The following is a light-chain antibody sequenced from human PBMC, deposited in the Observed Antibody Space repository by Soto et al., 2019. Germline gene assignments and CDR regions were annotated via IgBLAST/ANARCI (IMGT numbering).Light chain of an antibody. CDR2: DGN. CDR3: SSFSTTYSDVV. CDR1: SSDIGIWDY. J-gene: IGLJ2*01. V-gene: IGLV2-14*03. Sequence: QSVRPQPASVSVSLGQSVTLPCTADSSDIGIWDYVSWYQQHPGKAPRLMIFDGNNRPSGISNRFSGSKSGNTASLTISGIEAEDEASYYCSSFSTTYSDVVLGGGTQLTVL.